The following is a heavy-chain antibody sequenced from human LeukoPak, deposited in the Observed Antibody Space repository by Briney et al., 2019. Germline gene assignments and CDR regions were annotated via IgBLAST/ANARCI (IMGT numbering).Heavy chain of an antibody. CDR1: GGSFSGYY. V-gene: IGHV4-59*10. D-gene: IGHD6-13*01. CDR2: IYTSGST. CDR3: ARTHSSSWPHYYYYYYGMDV. Sequence: PSETLSLTCAVYGGSFSGYYWSWIRQPAGKGLEWIGRIYTSGSTNYNPSLKSRVTMSVDTSKNQFSLKLSSVTAADTAVYYCARTHSSSWPHYYYYYYGMDVWGQGTTVTVSS. J-gene: IGHJ6*02.